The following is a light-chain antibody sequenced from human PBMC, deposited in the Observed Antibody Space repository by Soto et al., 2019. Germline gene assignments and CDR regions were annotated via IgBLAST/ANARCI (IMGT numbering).Light chain of an antibody. J-gene: IGKJ5*01. CDR1: QSISSW. CDR2: DAS. V-gene: IGKV1-5*01. Sequence: DIQMTQSPCTLSASVGDRVTITCRASQSISSWLAWYQQKPGKAPKLLIYDASSLESGVPSRFSGSGSGTESTLTISSLQPDDFATYYCQQYNSYSYTFGQGTRLGIK. CDR3: QQYNSYSYT.